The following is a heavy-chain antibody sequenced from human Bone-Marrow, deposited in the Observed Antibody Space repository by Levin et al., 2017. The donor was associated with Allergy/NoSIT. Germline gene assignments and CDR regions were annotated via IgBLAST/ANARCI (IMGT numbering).Heavy chain of an antibody. CDR3: AKNHMDSSAWYFDY. J-gene: IGHJ4*02. D-gene: IGHD4-11*01. CDR2: SSFDGTKT. CDR1: GFSFSSYA. V-gene: IGHV3-30*18. Sequence: GESLKISCAASGFSFSSYAMHWVRQAPGKGLEWVAISSFDGTKTYYADSVKGRFTISRDNSKNTLDLQMNSLRVEDTAVYYCAKNHMDSSAWYFDYWGRGTLVTVAS.